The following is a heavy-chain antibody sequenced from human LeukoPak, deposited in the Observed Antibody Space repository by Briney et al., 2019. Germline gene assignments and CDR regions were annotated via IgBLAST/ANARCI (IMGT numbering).Heavy chain of an antibody. CDR3: TRDRDYGDYVDFYYHYYGMDV. V-gene: IGHV3-49*03. CDR2: IRSKAYGGTT. CDR1: GFTFGDYA. Sequence: PGGSLRLSCTASGFTFGDYAMSWFRQAPGKGLEWVGFIRSKAYGGTTEYAASVKGRFTISRDDSKSIAYLQMNSLKTEDTAVYYYTRDRDYGDYVDFYYHYYGMDVWGQGTTVTVSS. D-gene: IGHD4-17*01. J-gene: IGHJ6*02.